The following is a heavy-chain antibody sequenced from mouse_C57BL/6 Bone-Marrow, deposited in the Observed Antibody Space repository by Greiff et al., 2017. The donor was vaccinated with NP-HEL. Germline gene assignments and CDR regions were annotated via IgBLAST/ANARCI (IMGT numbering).Heavy chain of an antibody. CDR3: ARRNGYDGWYFDV. V-gene: IGHV2-2*01. CDR1: GFSLTSYG. Sequence: QVQLQQSGPGLVQPSQSLSITCTVSGFSLTSYGVHWVRQSPGKGLEWLGVIWSGGSTDYNAAFISRLSISKDNSKSQVFFKMNSLQADDTAIYYCARRNGYDGWYFDVWGTGTTVTVSS. CDR2: IWSGGST. D-gene: IGHD2-2*01. J-gene: IGHJ1*03.